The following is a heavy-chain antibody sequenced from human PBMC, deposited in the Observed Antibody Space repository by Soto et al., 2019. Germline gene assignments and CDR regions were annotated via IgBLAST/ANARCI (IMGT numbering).Heavy chain of an antibody. Sequence: GESLKISCKVSGYSFSSYWIGWVRQMPGKGLEYMGFIYPGDSDTKNSPSFQGQVTISADKSINTAYLQWSSLKASDTAMYYCACIFSGGYSYGFYYYGMDVWGQGTTVTVSS. D-gene: IGHD5-18*01. CDR1: GYSFSSYW. J-gene: IGHJ6*02. CDR2: IYPGDSDT. CDR3: ACIFSGGYSYGFYYYGMDV. V-gene: IGHV5-51*01.